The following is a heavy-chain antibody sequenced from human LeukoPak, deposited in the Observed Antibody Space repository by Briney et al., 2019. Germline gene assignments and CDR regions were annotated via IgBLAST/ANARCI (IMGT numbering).Heavy chain of an antibody. J-gene: IGHJ4*02. D-gene: IGHD1-26*01. Sequence: GGSLRLSCAASGFTFSNHAMHWVRQAPGKGLEWVAVISYDGSDKKYADSVKGRFTISRDNAKNTVYLQMNSLRTEDTAVYYCARVASSGIVGTTKGFDYWGQGTLVTVSS. CDR3: ARVASSGIVGTTKGFDY. V-gene: IGHV3-30-3*01. CDR2: ISYDGSDK. CDR1: GFTFSNHA.